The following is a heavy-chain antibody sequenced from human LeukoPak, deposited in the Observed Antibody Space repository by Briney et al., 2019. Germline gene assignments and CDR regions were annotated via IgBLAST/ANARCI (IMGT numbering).Heavy chain of an antibody. D-gene: IGHD5-18*01. CDR3: ARATVQLADAFDI. CDR1: GFTFSSYS. V-gene: IGHV3-21*01. J-gene: IGHJ3*02. CDR2: ISSSSSYI. Sequence: GGSLRLSCAASGFTFSSYSMNWVRQAPGKGLEWVSSISSSSSYIYYADSVKGRFTISGDNAKNSLYLQMNSLRAEDTAVYYCARATVQLADAFDIWGQGTMVTVSS.